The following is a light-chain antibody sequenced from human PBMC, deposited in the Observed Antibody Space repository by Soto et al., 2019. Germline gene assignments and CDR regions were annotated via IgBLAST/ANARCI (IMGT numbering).Light chain of an antibody. V-gene: IGLV2-14*01. CDR1: SSDVGGYNY. Sequence: QSVLTQPASVSGSPGQSITISCTGTSSDVGGYNYVSWYQQHPGTAPKLMIYDVNNRPSGVSNRFSGSKSGYTASLTISGLQAEDEADYYCSSYTSSSAHVLFGGGTKLTVL. CDR2: DVN. J-gene: IGLJ2*01. CDR3: SSYTSSSAHVL.